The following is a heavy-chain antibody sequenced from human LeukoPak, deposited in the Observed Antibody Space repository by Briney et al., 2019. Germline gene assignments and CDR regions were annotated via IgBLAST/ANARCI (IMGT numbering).Heavy chain of an antibody. D-gene: IGHD1-26*01. Sequence: GGSLRLSCAASGFTFSSYSMNWVRQAPGKGMKWVSSISSSSSYIYYADSVKGRFTISRDNAKNSLYLQMNSLRAEDTAVYYCASTRGLSGAFDIWGQGTMVTVSS. J-gene: IGHJ3*02. CDR1: GFTFSSYS. CDR3: ASTRGLSGAFDI. CDR2: ISSSSSYI. V-gene: IGHV3-21*01.